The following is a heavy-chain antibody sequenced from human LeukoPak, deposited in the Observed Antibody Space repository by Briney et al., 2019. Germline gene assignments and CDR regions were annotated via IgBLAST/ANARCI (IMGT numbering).Heavy chain of an antibody. D-gene: IGHD5-18*01. CDR1: GFTFSDYY. CDR2: ITSSGSYT. Sequence: GGSLRLSCAASGFTFSDYYMSWIRQAPGKGLEWVSYITSSGSYTNYADSVKGRFTISRDNAKNSLYLPMNSLRAEDTAVYYCARVGKGHLWFDYWGQGTLVTVSS. CDR3: ARVGKGHLWFDY. J-gene: IGHJ4*02. V-gene: IGHV3-11*06.